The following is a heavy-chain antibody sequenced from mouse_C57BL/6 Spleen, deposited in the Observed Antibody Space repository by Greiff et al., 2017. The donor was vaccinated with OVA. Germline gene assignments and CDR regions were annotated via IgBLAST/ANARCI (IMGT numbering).Heavy chain of an antibody. J-gene: IGHJ4*01. D-gene: IGHD2-2*01. CDR2: IDPSDSYT. CDR3: ARSRLRLAMDY. CDR1: GYTFTSYW. V-gene: IGHV1-59*01. Sequence: VKLQQPGAELVRPGTSVKLSCKASGYTFTSYWMHWVKQRPGQGLEWIGVIDPSDSYTNYNQKFKGKATLTVDTSSSTAYMQLSSLTSEDSAVYYCARSRLRLAMDYWGQGTSVTVSS.